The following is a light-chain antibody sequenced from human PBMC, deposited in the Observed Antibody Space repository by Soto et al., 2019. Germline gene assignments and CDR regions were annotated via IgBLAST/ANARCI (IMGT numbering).Light chain of an antibody. CDR2: GAS. CDR3: QQYGSSGT. Sequence: ETVLTQSPATLSVSPGGGATLSCRTSQSINDNLAWYQQKPGQAPRLLIYGASTRATGIPARFSGSGSGTDFTLTISRMEPEDFAVYYCQQYGSSGTFGKGTKVDIK. J-gene: IGKJ1*01. V-gene: IGKV3-15*01. CDR1: QSINDN.